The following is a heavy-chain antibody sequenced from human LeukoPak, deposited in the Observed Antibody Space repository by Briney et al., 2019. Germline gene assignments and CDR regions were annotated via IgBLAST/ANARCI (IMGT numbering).Heavy chain of an antibody. J-gene: IGHJ4*02. Sequence: GSLRLSCAASGFTFSSYWMHWVRQAPGKGLVWVSRINSDGSSTSYADSVKGRFTISRDNAKNTLYLQMNSLRAEDTAVYYCARVRIDFGLVVDYWGQGTLVTVSS. CDR3: ARVRIDFGLVVDY. CDR2: INSDGSST. V-gene: IGHV3-74*01. CDR1: GFTFSSYW. D-gene: IGHD3/OR15-3a*01.